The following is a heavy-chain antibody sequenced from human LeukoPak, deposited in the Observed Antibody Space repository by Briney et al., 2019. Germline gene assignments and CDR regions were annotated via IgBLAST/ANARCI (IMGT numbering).Heavy chain of an antibody. D-gene: IGHD4-17*01. CDR3: ARSAGMTTVTFPFDF. J-gene: IGHJ4*02. CDR1: GFTFNNYA. CDR2: ISSNGDST. V-gene: IGHV3-64*01. Sequence: GGSLRLSCAASGFTFNNYAMPWVRQAPGKGLEYVSAISSNGDSTYYANSVKGRFTASRDNSKNTLYLQMDSLRGEDMAVYYCARSAGMTTVTFPFDFWGQGTLVTVSS.